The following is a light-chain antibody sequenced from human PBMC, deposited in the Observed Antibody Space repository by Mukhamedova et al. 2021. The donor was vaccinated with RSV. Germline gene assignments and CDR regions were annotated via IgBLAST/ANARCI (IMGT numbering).Light chain of an antibody. CDR2: SSS. J-gene: IGKJ1*01. V-gene: IGKV1-5*03. CDR3: QQYSFYPWT. Sequence: QKPGQAPHILISSSSSLKSGVPSRFSGSGSGREFTLTISGLHPDDSSTYYCQQYSFYPWTFGQGTKLEIK.